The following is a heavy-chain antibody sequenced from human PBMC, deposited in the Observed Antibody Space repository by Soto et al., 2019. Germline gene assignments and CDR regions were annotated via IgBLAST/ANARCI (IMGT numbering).Heavy chain of an antibody. Sequence: KTSETLSLTCTVPGGSISSYCWSWIRQPPGKGLEWIGYIYYSGSTNYNPSLKSRVTISVDTSKNQLSLKLSSVTAADTAVYYCARWYGSGSFGGYWFDPWGQGTLVTVS. CDR1: GGSISSYC. J-gene: IGHJ5*02. D-gene: IGHD3-10*01. CDR2: IYYSGST. CDR3: ARWYGSGSFGGYWFDP. V-gene: IGHV4-59*01.